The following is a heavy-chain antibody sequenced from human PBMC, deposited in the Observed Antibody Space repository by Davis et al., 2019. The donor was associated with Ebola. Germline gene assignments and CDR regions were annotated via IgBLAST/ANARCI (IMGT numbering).Heavy chain of an antibody. CDR1: GFTFSSYS. V-gene: IGHV3-21*01. CDR2: ISSSSSYI. J-gene: IGHJ3*02. D-gene: IGHD1-26*01. Sequence: PGGSLRLSCAASGFTFSSYSMNWVRQAPGKGLEWVSSISSSSSYIYYADSVKGRFTISRDNAKNSLYLQMNSLRAEDTAVYYCARSPNSGSYYWEDAFDIWGQGTMVTVSS. CDR3: ARSPNSGSYYWEDAFDI.